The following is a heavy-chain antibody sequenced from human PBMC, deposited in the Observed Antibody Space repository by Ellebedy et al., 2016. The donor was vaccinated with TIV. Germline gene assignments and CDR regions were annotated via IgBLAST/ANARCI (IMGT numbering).Heavy chain of an antibody. CDR2: IVVGSGDT. J-gene: IGHJ4*02. CDR3: AAWPGGEMATNY. V-gene: IGHV1-58*01. Sequence: AASVKVSCKASGFTFTSPAVQWVRQACGQRLEWLGWIVVGSGDTNYAQKFQDRVTFTRDMFTSTAYMELSSLRSEDTAVYYCAAWPGGEMATNYWGQGTLVTVSS. D-gene: IGHD5-24*01. CDR1: GFTFTSPA.